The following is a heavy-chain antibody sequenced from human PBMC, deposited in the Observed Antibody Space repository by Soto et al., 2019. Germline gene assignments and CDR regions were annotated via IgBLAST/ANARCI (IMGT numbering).Heavy chain of an antibody. CDR3: ARIDYGDYVWFDP. Sequence: ISDKVSGCRFTSYWISWVRQAPGQGLEWMGWISAYNGNTNYAQKLQGRVTMTTDTSTSTAYLELRSLRSDDTAVYYCARIDYGDYVWFDPWGQGTLVTVSS. D-gene: IGHD4-17*01. V-gene: IGHV1-18*04. J-gene: IGHJ5*02. CDR2: ISAYNGNT. CDR1: GCRFTSYW.